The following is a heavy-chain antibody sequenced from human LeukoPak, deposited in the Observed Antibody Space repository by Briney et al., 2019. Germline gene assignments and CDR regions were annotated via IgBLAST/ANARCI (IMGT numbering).Heavy chain of an antibody. V-gene: IGHV4-39*07. CDR1: GGSISSSSYY. CDR2: IYYSGST. Sequence: SETLSLTCTVSGGSISSSSYYWGWIRQPPGKGLEWIGSIYYSGSTYYNPSLKSRVTMSVDTSKNQFSLKLSSVTAADTAVYYCARVRMVRGVITYFDYWGQGTLVTVSS. J-gene: IGHJ4*02. CDR3: ARVRMVRGVITYFDY. D-gene: IGHD3-10*01.